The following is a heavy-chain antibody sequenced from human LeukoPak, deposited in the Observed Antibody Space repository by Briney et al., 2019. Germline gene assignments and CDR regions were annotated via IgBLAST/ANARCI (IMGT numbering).Heavy chain of an antibody. Sequence: SETLPLTCAVYGGSFSGYYWSWIRQPPGKGLEWIGEINYSGSTNYNPSLKSRVTISVDTSKNQFSLKLSSVTAADTAVYYCARKSKHYYGSGSYFDWFDPWGQGTLVTVSS. J-gene: IGHJ5*02. V-gene: IGHV4-34*01. D-gene: IGHD3-10*01. CDR3: ARKSKHYYGSGSYFDWFDP. CDR2: INYSGST. CDR1: GGSFSGYY.